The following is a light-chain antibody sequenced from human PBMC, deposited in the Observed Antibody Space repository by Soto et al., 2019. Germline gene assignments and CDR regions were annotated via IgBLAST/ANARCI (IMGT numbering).Light chain of an antibody. J-gene: IGKJ5*01. CDR1: QGIRSY. V-gene: IGKV1-27*01. Sequence: DIQMTQSPSSLSASVGDRVTITCRASQGIRSYLAWYQQKPRKIPKVLIYAASTLQSGVPFRFSGSGSGTDFTLTIDSLQPEDVATYYCQKYDSVPLTFGQGTRLEIK. CDR3: QKYDSVPLT. CDR2: AAS.